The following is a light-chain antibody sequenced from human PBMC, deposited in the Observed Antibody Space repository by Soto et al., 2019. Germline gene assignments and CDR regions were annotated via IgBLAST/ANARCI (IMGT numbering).Light chain of an antibody. CDR2: DVS. J-gene: IGLJ1*01. CDR1: SSDVGRHNA. Sequence: QSALTQPASLTGAPGQSLRISCSGTSSDVGRHNAVSWYQQHPGKVPQLMIYDVSIRPSGISDRLSASKSGNMASLTISGLQAEDEADYYCSSYRVGGSYVFGTGTKVTVL. V-gene: IGLV2-14*03. CDR3: SSYRVGGSYV.